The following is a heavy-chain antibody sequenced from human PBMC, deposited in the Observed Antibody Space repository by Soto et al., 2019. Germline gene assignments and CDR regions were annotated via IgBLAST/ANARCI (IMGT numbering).Heavy chain of an antibody. V-gene: IGHV1-46*01. CDR2: INPSGGST. Sequence: GASVKVSCKASGYTFTSYYMHWVRQAPGQGLEWMGIINPSGGSTSYAQKFQGRVTMTRDTSTSTVYMELSSLRSEDTAVYYCAREAFRVDYYYGSGYHPFDYWGQGNLVTVSS. J-gene: IGHJ4*02. D-gene: IGHD3-22*01. CDR3: AREAFRVDYYYGSGYHPFDY. CDR1: GYTFTSYY.